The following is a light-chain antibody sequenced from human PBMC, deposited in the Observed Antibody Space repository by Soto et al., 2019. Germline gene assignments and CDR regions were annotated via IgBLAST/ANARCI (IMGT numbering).Light chain of an antibody. CDR2: HNS. Sequence: QSVLRQPPSVSVAPGQRVTISCTGSSSNIGAGYDVHWYQQLPGTAPKLLIYHNSNRPSGVPDRFSGSKSGTSASLAITGLQAEDEADYYCQSYDSSLSGSRVFGTGTKVTV. J-gene: IGLJ1*01. CDR1: SSNIGAGYD. V-gene: IGLV1-40*01. CDR3: QSYDSSLSGSRV.